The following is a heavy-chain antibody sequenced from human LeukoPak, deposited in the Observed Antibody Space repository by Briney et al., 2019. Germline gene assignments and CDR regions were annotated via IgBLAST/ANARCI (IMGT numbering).Heavy chain of an antibody. D-gene: IGHD1-26*01. V-gene: IGHV3-43*02. CDR1: GFTFADYA. Sequence: GGSLRLSCAASGFTFADYAVHWVRQAPGKGLEWVSLISGDGGSTYYADSVKGRFTISRDNSKNSLYLQMNSLRSEDTALYYCAKVSGSYYILDYWGQGTLVTVSS. CDR3: AKVSGSYYILDY. CDR2: ISGDGGST. J-gene: IGHJ4*02.